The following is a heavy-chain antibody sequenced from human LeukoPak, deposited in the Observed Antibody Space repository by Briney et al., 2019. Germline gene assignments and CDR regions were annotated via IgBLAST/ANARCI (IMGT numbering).Heavy chain of an antibody. D-gene: IGHD3-16*02. J-gene: IGHJ3*02. V-gene: IGHV3-30*18. CDR1: GFTVSSNY. Sequence: HPGGSLRLSCAASGFTVSSNYMSWVRQAPGKGLEWVAVISYDGSNKYYADSVKGRFTISRDNSKNTLYLQMNSLRAEDTAVYYCAKSNVRSLRLGELSSDAFDIWGQGTMVTVSS. CDR3: AKSNVRSLRLGELSSDAFDI. CDR2: ISYDGSNK.